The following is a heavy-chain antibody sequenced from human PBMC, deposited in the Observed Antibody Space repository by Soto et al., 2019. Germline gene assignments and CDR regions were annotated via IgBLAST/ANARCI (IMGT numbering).Heavy chain of an antibody. CDR3: ARGSYGDFDY. Sequence: WGPLRLSCAASGFRFISHSMXRVRQAPGKGLEWVSYISSSSSTIYYADSAKGRFTISRDNAKNSLYLQMNSLRDEDTAVYYCARGSYGDFDYWGQGTLVTVSS. J-gene: IGHJ4*02. D-gene: IGHD3-10*01. CDR1: GFRFISHS. V-gene: IGHV3-48*02. CDR2: ISSSSSTI.